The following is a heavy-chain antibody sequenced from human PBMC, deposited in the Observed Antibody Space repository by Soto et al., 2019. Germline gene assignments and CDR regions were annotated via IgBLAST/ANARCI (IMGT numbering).Heavy chain of an antibody. V-gene: IGHV1-3*01. CDR3: ARAYYDFWSGYHQKYPSFDY. CDR2: INAGNGNT. Sequence: GASVKVSCKASGYTFTSYAMHWVRQAPGQRLEGMGWINAGNGNTKYSQKFQGRVTITRDTSASTAYMELSSLRSEDTAVYYCARAYYDFWSGYHQKYPSFDYWGQGTLVTVSS. CDR1: GYTFTSYA. J-gene: IGHJ4*02. D-gene: IGHD3-3*01.